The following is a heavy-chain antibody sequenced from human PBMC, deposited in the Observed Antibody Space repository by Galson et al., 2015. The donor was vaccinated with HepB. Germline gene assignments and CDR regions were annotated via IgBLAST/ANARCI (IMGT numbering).Heavy chain of an antibody. D-gene: IGHD3-16*02. J-gene: IGHJ4*02. Sequence: SLRLSCAASGFTFSSYPIHWVRQALGKGLEWVTIISYDGSNKYFADSVKGRFTISRDNSKNTVYLEMNSLRVEDTAVYYCARGYIWGSYRFDFWGQGTLVTVSS. CDR3: ARGYIWGSYRFDF. CDR2: ISYDGSNK. CDR1: GFTFSSYP. V-gene: IGHV3-30-3*01.